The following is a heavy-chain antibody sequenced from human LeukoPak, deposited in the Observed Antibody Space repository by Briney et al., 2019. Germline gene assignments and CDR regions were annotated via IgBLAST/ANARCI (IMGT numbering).Heavy chain of an antibody. CDR3: ARGYYDFWSGYYTNWFDP. D-gene: IGHD3-3*01. V-gene: IGHV4-34*01. Sequence: SDTLSLTCAVYGGSFSGYYWSWIRQPPGKGLEWIGEINHSGSTNYNPSLKSRVTISVDTSKNQFSLKLSSVTAADTAVYYCARGYYDFWSGYYTNWFDPWGQGTLVTVSS. CDR1: GGSFSGYY. J-gene: IGHJ5*02. CDR2: INHSGST.